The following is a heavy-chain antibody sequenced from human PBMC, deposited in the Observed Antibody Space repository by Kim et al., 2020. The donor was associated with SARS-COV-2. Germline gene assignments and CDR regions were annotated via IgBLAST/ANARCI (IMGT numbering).Heavy chain of an antibody. J-gene: IGHJ4*02. CDR2: IYYSGST. V-gene: IGHV4-39*01. D-gene: IGHD3-22*01. CDR3: ARNYDSSGYYLKSYYFDY. Sequence: SETLSLTCTVSGDSISSSSYYWGWIRQPPGKGLEWIGSIYYSGSTYYNPSLKSRVTISVDTSKNQFSLKLSSVTAADTAVYYCARNYDSSGYYLKSYYFDYWGQGTLVTVSS. CDR1: GDSISSSSYY.